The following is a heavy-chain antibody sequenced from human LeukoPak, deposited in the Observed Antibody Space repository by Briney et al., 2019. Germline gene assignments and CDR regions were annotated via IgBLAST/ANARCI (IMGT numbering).Heavy chain of an antibody. CDR3: AKQGRRGYSYAKSYYFDY. CDR2: IRNDGSNT. J-gene: IGHJ4*02. Sequence: GGSLRLSCAASGFTFSSYAMSWVRQAPGKGLEWVAFIRNDGSNTYYADSMKGRFTISRDSSKNTLYLQMNSLRPEDTAVYYCAKQGRRGYSYAKSYYFDYWGQGTLVTVSS. CDR1: GFTFSSYA. D-gene: IGHD5-18*01. V-gene: IGHV3-30*02.